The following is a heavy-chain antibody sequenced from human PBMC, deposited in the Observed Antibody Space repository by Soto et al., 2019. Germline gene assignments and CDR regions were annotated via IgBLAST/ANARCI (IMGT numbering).Heavy chain of an antibody. Sequence: SETLSLTCAVYGGSFSGYYWSWIRQPPGKGLEWIGEINHSGSTNYNPSLKSRVTISVDTSKNQFSLKLSSVTAADTAVYYCARGRYSNHYYYYMDVWGKGTTVTVSS. V-gene: IGHV4-34*01. J-gene: IGHJ6*03. CDR2: INHSGST. CDR3: ARGRYSNHYYYYMDV. D-gene: IGHD4-4*01. CDR1: GGSFSGYY.